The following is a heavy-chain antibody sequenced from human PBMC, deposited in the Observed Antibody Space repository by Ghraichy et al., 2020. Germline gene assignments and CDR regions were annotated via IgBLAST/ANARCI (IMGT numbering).Heavy chain of an antibody. Sequence: SETLSLTCTVSGGSITGYHWSWIRQPPGMRLEWIGYMYHSGASNYKPSLKSRVTMSVDTSKNQFSLKLNSVTAADTAVYYCARERDSFNNFGYWGQGALVTVSS. V-gene: IGHV4-59*01. D-gene: IGHD2-21*01. J-gene: IGHJ4*02. CDR1: GGSITGYH. CDR2: MYHSGAS. CDR3: ARERDSFNNFGY.